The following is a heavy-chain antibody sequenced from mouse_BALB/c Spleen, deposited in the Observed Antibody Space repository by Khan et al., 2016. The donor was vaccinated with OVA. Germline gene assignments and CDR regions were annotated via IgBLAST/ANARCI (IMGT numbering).Heavy chain of an antibody. CDR2: INPNNGYT. V-gene: IGHV1-4*01. CDR3: VRDGDYYRNDGWFAY. J-gene: IGHJ3*01. D-gene: IGHD2-14*01. CDR1: GYTFSSYT. Sequence: VQLQQSGAELARPGASVKMSCKTSGYTFSSYTIHWIKLRPGQGLEWIGYINPNNGYTNYNQKFKDKATLTADKSSTTAYMQLSSLTSDDSAMDSCVRDGDYYRNDGWFAYWGQGTLVTVSA.